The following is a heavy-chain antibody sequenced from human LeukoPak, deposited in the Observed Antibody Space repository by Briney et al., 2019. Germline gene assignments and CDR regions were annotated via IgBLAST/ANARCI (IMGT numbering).Heavy chain of an antibody. CDR1: GFTFSSYS. Sequence: PGGSLRLSCAASGFTFSSYSMNWVRQAPGKGLEWVSAISGSGGSTYYADSVKGRFTISRDNSKNTLYLQMNSLRAEDTAVYYCAKAAKVVTAGYYYYGMDVWGQGTTVTVSS. V-gene: IGHV3-23*01. CDR3: AKAAKVVTAGYYYYGMDV. J-gene: IGHJ6*02. CDR2: ISGSGGST. D-gene: IGHD2-15*01.